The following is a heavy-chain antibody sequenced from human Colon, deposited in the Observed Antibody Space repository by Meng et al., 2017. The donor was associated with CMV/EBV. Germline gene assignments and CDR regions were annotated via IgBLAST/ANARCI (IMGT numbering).Heavy chain of an antibody. D-gene: IGHD3-10*01. CDR2: ISCYGDMT. CDR3: AKERFCDAPPKRSFDF. Sequence: GESLKISCVASGFAFNAYGMSWVRQAPGKGLEWVSSISCYGDMTYYADSVKGRFTIPRDNSKTSQYLQMNSLRVEDTAVYYCAKERFCDAPPKRSFDFWGQGTLVTVSS. V-gene: IGHV3-23*01. CDR1: GFAFNAYG. J-gene: IGHJ4*02.